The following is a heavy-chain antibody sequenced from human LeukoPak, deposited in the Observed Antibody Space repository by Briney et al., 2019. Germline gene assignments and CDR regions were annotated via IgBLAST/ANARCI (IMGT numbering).Heavy chain of an antibody. CDR2: ISGSGAST. V-gene: IGHV3-23*01. CDR1: GISFSSYV. CDR3: AKGRYYMDV. Sequence: GGSLRLSCAASGISFSSYVMTWVRQAPGQGLEWVSTISGSGASTYYGDSVKGRFTISRDNSKNTLYLQMNSLGAEDTAVYYCAKGRYYMDVWGKGTTVIVSS. J-gene: IGHJ6*03.